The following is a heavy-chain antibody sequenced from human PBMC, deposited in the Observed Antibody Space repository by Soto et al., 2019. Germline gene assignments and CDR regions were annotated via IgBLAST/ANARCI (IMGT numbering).Heavy chain of an antibody. CDR3: ARVERGTATTVVDAFDI. CDR2: MSHSGGT. D-gene: IGHD1-1*01. V-gene: IGHV4-34*01. CDR1: GGSVNSGNYY. Sequence: QVQLQQWGAGLLKPSETLSLTCAVFGGSVNSGNYYWSWIRQPPGKGLEWIGEMSHSGGTHFNPSLKSRVTISVDTSKNQFSLKMSSVIAADTALYYCARVERGTATTVVDAFDIWGPGTIVTVSS. J-gene: IGHJ3*02.